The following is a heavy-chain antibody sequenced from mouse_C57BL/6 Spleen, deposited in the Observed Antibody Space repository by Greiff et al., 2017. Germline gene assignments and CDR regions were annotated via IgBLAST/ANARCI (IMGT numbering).Heavy chain of an antibody. CDR2: IDPSDSET. V-gene: IGHV1-52*01. Sequence: QVQLQQPGAELVRPGSSVKLSCKASGYTFTSYWMPWVKQRPIQGLEWIGNIDPSDSETHYNQKFKDKATLTVDKSSSTAYMQLSSLTSEDSAVYYCARKGNAGVYFDYWGQGTTLTVSS. CDR3: ARKGNAGVYFDY. J-gene: IGHJ2*01. D-gene: IGHD4-1*01. CDR1: GYTFTSYW.